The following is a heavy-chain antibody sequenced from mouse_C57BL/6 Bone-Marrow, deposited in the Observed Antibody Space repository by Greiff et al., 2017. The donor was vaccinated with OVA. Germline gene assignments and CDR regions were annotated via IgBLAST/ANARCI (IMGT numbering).Heavy chain of an antibody. V-gene: IGHV3-6*01. CDR3: ASVYDFDY. D-gene: IGHD2-3*01. Sequence: EVKLMESGPGLVKPSQSLSLTCSVTGYSITSGYYWNWIRQFPGNKLEWMGYISYDGSNNYNPSLKNRISITRDTSKNQFFLKLNSVTTEDTATYYCASVYDFDYWGQGTTLTVSS. J-gene: IGHJ2*01. CDR2: ISYDGSN. CDR1: GYSITSGYY.